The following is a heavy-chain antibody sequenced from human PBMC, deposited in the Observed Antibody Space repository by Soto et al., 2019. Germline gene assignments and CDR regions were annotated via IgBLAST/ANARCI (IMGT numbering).Heavy chain of an antibody. CDR3: ARGPGSWYYYYMDV. CDR1: GYTFTRYD. V-gene: IGHV1-8*01. J-gene: IGHJ6*03. Sequence: QVQLVQSGAEVKKPGASVKVSCKASGYTFTRYDINWVRQATGQGLEWMGWMNPNSGNTGYVQKFQGRVTMTRNTATSTAYMELSSLRSEDTAVYYCARGPGSWYYYYMDVWGKGTTVTVSS. CDR2: MNPNSGNT. D-gene: IGHD6-13*01.